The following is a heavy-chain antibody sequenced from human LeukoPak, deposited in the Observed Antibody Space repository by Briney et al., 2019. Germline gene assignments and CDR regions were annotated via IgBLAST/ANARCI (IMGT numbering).Heavy chain of an antibody. Sequence: SQTLSLTCAISGDSVSSNSAAWNWIRQSPSRGLEWLGRTYYRSKWYNDYAVSVKSRITINPDTSKNQFSLQLSSVTPEDTAVYYRARQNNTYHHYNLGWFDPWGQGTLVTVSS. CDR2: TYYRSKWYN. J-gene: IGHJ5*02. V-gene: IGHV6-1*01. D-gene: IGHD5-24*01. CDR3: ARQNNTYHHYNLGWFDP. CDR1: GDSVSSNSAA.